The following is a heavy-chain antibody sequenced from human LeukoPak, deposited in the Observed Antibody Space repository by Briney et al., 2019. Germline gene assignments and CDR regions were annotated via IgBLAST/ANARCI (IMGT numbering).Heavy chain of an antibody. CDR1: GFTVSSNY. Sequence: GGSLRLSCAASGFTVSSNYMSWVRQAPGKGLEWVSVIYSSGSTYYTDSVKGRFTVSRDNSKNTLYLQMNSLRAEDTAVYYCAKDCDSSGYYPWGDRYFDYWGQGTLVTVSS. J-gene: IGHJ4*02. D-gene: IGHD3-22*01. CDR3: AKDCDSSGYYPWGDRYFDY. CDR2: IYSSGST. V-gene: IGHV3-66*01.